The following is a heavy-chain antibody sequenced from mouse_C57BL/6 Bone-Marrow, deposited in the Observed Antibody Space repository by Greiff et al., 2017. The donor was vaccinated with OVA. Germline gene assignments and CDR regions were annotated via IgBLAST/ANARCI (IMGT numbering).Heavy chain of an antibody. V-gene: IGHV1-69*01. D-gene: IGHD2-4*01. CDR3: ARWDYDYPWDFDV. CDR1: GYTFTSYW. J-gene: IGHJ1*03. CDR2: IDPSDSYT. Sequence: QVQLQQSGAELVMPGASVKLSCKASGYTFTSYWMHWVKQRPGQGLEWIGEIDPSDSYTNYNQKFKGKSTLTVDKSSSTAYMQLSSLTSEDSAVYYCARWDYDYPWDFDVWGTGTTVTVSS.